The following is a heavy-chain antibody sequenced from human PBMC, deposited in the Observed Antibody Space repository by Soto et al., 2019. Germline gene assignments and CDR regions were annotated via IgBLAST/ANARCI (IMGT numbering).Heavy chain of an antibody. D-gene: IGHD3-10*01. V-gene: IGHV3-30*03. Sequence: PVGSLRLSCAASDFDFSSYGIHWVRQAPGKGLEWVAASSYDGRETFYADSAKGRFTVSKEMSKNTAFLQMNALRHEDTAVYFCARDSGWPILKFDNWGQGTPVTVSS. J-gene: IGHJ4*02. CDR2: SSYDGRET. CDR1: DFDFSSYG. CDR3: ARDSGWPILKFDN.